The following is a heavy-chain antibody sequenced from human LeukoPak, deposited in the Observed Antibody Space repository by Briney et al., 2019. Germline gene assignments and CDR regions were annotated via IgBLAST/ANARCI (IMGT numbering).Heavy chain of an antibody. V-gene: IGHV4-59*08. D-gene: IGHD3-22*01. CDR2: IYYSGST. Sequence: PSETLSLTCAVYGGSFSGYYWSWIRQPPGKGLEWIGYIYYSGSTNYNPSLRSRVTISVDTSKNQFSLKLSSVTAADTAVYYCARRKFDDFDSRGYYDYWGQGTLVTVSS. J-gene: IGHJ4*02. CDR3: ARRKFDDFDSRGYYDY. CDR1: GGSFSGYY.